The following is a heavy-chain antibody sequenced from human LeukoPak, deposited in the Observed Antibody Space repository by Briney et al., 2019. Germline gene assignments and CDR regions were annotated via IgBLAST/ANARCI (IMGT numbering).Heavy chain of an antibody. CDR3: ATGTAVATYFDY. D-gene: IGHD5-12*01. CDR2: FDPADGET. V-gene: IGHV1-24*01. CDR1: GYTLTELS. J-gene: IGHJ4*02. Sequence: ASVKVSCKVSGYTLTELSMHWVRQAPGKGLEWMGGFDPADGETIYAQKFQGRVTMTEDTSTDTAYMELSSLRSEDTAVYYCATGTAVATYFDYWGQGTLVTVSS.